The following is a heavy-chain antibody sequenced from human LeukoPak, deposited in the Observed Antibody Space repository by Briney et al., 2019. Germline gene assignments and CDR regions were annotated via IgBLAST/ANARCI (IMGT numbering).Heavy chain of an antibody. CDR1: GFTFRGYW. V-gene: IGHV3-74*01. J-gene: IGHJ4*02. Sequence: PGGSLRLSCAASGFTFRGYWMHWVRQAPGKGLVWVSRINSDGSSTSYADSVKGRFTISRDNAKNTLHLQMNSLRAEDTAVYYCARSSRGDSINFDYWGQGTLVTVSS. CDR3: ARSSRGDSINFDY. D-gene: IGHD2-21*01. CDR2: INSDGSST.